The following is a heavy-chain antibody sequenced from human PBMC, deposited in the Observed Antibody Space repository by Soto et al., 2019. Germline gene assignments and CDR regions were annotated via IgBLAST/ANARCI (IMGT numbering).Heavy chain of an antibody. J-gene: IGHJ6*02. CDR3: AKGGYFFYYGMDV. V-gene: IGHV3-23*01. CDR1: GFTFSTYA. Sequence: GGSLRLSCAASGFTFSTYAMSWVRQAPGKGLEWVSSISGSGGRTHYAESVKGRFTISRDNSENTLYLHMDSLRAEDTAAYYCAKGGYFFYYGMDVWGQGTTVTVSS. CDR2: ISGSGGRT. D-gene: IGHD1-26*01.